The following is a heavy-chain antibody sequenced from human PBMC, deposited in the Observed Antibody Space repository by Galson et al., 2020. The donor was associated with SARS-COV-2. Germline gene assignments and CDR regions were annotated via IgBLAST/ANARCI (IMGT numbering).Heavy chain of an antibody. CDR2: IYPGDSDT. D-gene: IGHD5-12*01. V-gene: IGHV5-51*01. CDR1: GYSFTSYW. J-gene: IGHJ2*01. CDR3: ARLAGYNGYDLDWYFDL. Sequence: GESLKISCKGSGYSFTSYWIAWVRQMPGKGLEWMGLIYPGDSDTRYSPSFQGQVTISADKSISTAYLQWSSLKASDTAMYYCARLAGYNGYDLDWYFDLWGRCTLLAVSS.